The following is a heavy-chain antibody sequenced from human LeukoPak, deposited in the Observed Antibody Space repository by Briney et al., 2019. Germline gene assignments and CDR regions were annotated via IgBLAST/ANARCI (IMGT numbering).Heavy chain of an antibody. CDR1: GFTFSSYS. Sequence: PGGSLRLSCAASGFTFSSYSMNWVRQAPGKGLGRVSSISSSSSYIYYADSVKGRFTISRDNAKNSLYLQMNSLRAEDTAVYYCASGGIVVVPAVVDWGQGTLVTVSS. D-gene: IGHD2-2*01. V-gene: IGHV3-21*01. CDR2: ISSSSSYI. CDR3: ASGGIVVVPAVVD. J-gene: IGHJ4*02.